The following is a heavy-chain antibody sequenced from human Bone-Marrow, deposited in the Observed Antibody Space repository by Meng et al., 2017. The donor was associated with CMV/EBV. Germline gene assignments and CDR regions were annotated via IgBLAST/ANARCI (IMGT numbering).Heavy chain of an antibody. CDR2: ISSSGSTI. Sequence: GGSLRLSCAGSGFTFSDYYMSWIRQAPGKGLEWVSYISSSGSTIYYADSVKGRFTISRDNAKNSLYLQMNSLRAEDTAVYYCARVRNYYDSSGYYPHWGQGTLVTVSS. J-gene: IGHJ4*02. CDR3: ARVRNYYDSSGYYPH. V-gene: IGHV3-11*04. D-gene: IGHD3-22*01. CDR1: GFTFSDYY.